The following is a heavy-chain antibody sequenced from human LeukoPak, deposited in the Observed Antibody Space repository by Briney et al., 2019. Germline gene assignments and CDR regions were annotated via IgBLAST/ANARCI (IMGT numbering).Heavy chain of an antibody. CDR2: INPSGGST. CDR3: AREVTYYYDSSGYYSWFDP. V-gene: IGHV1-46*01. Sequence: ASVKVSCKASGYTFTSYYMHWVRQAPGQGLEWMGIINPSGGSTSYAQKFQGRVTMTRDMSTSTVYMELSSLRSEDTAVYYCAREVTYYYDSSGYYSWFDPWGQGTLVTVSS. CDR1: GYTFTSYY. D-gene: IGHD3-22*01. J-gene: IGHJ5*02.